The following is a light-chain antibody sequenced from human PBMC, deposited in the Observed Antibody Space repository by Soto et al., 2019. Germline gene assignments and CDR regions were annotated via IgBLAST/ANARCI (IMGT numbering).Light chain of an antibody. J-gene: IGKJ1*01. V-gene: IGKV1-5*01. CDR2: DAS. CDR1: QSISSW. Sequence: DIQMTQSPSTLSASVGDRITITCRASQSISSWLAWYQQKPGKAPKLLIYDASSLESGVPSRFSGSGSGTEFTFTISSLQPDDFATYYCQQYNSYWTFGQGTKV. CDR3: QQYNSYWT.